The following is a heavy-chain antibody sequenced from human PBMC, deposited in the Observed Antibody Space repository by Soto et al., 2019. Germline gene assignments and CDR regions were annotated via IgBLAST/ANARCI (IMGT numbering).Heavy chain of an antibody. J-gene: IGHJ4*02. CDR2: ISNNSSVK. Sequence: GGSLRLSCAVSGFTFSNYSINWVRQAPGKGLEWLSYISNNSSVKYYADFVKGRFTISRDNSKNTVYLQMNSLRAEDTAVYYCAWRFVGYSDYWGQGTLVTVSS. CDR1: GFTFSNYS. D-gene: IGHD3-10*01. V-gene: IGHV3-48*01. CDR3: AWRFVGYSDY.